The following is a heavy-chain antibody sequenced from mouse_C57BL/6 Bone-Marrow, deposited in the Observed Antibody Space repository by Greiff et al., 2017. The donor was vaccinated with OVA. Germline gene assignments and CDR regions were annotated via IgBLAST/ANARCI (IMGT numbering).Heavy chain of an antibody. CDR3: ARDASDYAFAY. J-gene: IGHJ3*01. CDR1: GFTFSDFY. D-gene: IGHD2-4*01. Sequence: EVNLVESGGGLVQSGRSLRLSCATSGFTFSDFYMEWVRQAPGKGLEWIAASRNKANDYTTEYSASVKGRFIVSRDTSQSILYLQMNALRAEDTAIYYCARDASDYAFAYWGQGTLVTVSA. V-gene: IGHV7-1*01. CDR2: SRNKANDYTT.